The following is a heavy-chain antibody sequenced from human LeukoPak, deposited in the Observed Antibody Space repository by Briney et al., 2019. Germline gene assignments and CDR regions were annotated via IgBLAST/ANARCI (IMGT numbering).Heavy chain of an antibody. CDR2: ISSSSSTI. Sequence: PGGSLRLSCAASGFTFSSYSMNWVRQAPGKGLEWVSYISSSSSTIYYADSVKGRFTISRDNAKNSLYLQMNSLRAEDTAVYYCARSHALSGYESYAFDIWGQGTMVTVSS. V-gene: IGHV3-48*04. D-gene: IGHD5-12*01. CDR3: ARSHALSGYESYAFDI. J-gene: IGHJ3*02. CDR1: GFTFSSYS.